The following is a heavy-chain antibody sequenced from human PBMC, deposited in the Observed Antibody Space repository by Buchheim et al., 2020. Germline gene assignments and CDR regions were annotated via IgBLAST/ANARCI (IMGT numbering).Heavy chain of an antibody. CDR1: GGSISSGSYY. D-gene: IGHD6-25*01. CDR3: ARVPGSRHYYYGMDV. J-gene: IGHJ6*02. Sequence: QVQLQESGPGLVKPSQTLSLTCTVSGGSISSGSYYWSWIRQPAGKGLEWIGRIYTSGSTNYNPPLKSRVTISVDTSKNQFSLKLSSVTAADTAVYYCARVPGSRHYYYGMDVWGQGTT. V-gene: IGHV4-61*02. CDR2: IYTSGST.